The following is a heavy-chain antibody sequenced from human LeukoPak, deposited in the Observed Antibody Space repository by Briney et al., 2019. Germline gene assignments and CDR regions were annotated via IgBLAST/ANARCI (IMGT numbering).Heavy chain of an antibody. CDR3: GSSTVHYYYHGMDV. CDR1: GHSIINSFY. D-gene: IGHD2-21*02. Sequence: SETLSLTCTVSGHSIINSFYWGWIRQPPGKGLEWIGSIYHTGATYYNPSLKSRVTISLDTSKNQFSLKLKSVTAADTAVYYCGSSTVHYYYHGMDVWGQGATVTVSS. V-gene: IGHV4-38-2*02. J-gene: IGHJ6*02. CDR2: IYHTGAT.